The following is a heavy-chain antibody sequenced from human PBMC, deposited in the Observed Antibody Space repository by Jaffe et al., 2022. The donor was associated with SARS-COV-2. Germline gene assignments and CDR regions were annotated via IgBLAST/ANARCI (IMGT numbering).Heavy chain of an antibody. CDR1: GFTFSSYA. J-gene: IGHJ6*02. CDR2: ISGSGGST. Sequence: EVQLLESGGGLVQPGGSLRLSCAASGFTFSSYAMSWVRQAPGKGLEWVSAISGSGGSTYYADSVKGRFTISRDNSKNTLYLQMNSLRAEDTAVYYCARDGYNFDPSYYYYGMDVWGQGTTVTVSS. V-gene: IGHV3-23*01. D-gene: IGHD5-12*01. CDR3: ARDGYNFDPSYYYYGMDV.